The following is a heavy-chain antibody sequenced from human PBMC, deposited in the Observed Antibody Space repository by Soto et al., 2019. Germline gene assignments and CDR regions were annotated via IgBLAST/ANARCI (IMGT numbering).Heavy chain of an antibody. J-gene: IGHJ6*02. CDR2: ISSSSSYI. Sequence: GGSLRLSCAASGFTFSSYSMNWVRQAPGKGLEWVSSISSSSSYIYYADSVKGRFTISRDNAKNSLYLQMNSLRAEDTAVYYCARDLKTLLLWFGELSPTYYYYGMDVWGQGTTVTVSS. V-gene: IGHV3-21*01. CDR1: GFTFSSYS. CDR3: ARDLKTLLLWFGELSPTYYYYGMDV. D-gene: IGHD3-10*01.